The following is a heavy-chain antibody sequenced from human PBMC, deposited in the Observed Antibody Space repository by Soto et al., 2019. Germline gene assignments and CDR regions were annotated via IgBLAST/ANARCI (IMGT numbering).Heavy chain of an antibody. CDR3: VKLMFDYDSSGFSGDY. D-gene: IGHD3-22*01. CDR1: GFNFNNYG. Sequence: QVQLVESGGGVVQPGGSLRLSCAGSGFNFNNYGMYWVRQAPGKGLEWVAFISFQGTNDYYAEAVKGRFTISKDYSKKTLFLQMNSLRADDTAMYYCVKLMFDYDSSGFSGDYWGQGTLVTVS. CDR2: ISFQGTND. J-gene: IGHJ4*02. V-gene: IGHV3-30*18.